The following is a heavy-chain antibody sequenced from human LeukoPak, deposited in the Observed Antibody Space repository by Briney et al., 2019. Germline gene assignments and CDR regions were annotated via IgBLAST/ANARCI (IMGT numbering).Heavy chain of an antibody. J-gene: IGHJ4*02. CDR2: ITHSGNI. CDR3: ARGLDRLMGATGY. V-gene: IGHV4-34*01. Sequence: SETLSLTCAVYGGSFSGYYWSWVRQPPGKGLEWIGEITHSGNINYNPSLKSRVTISVDTSKKQFSLKVSSVTAADTAVYYCARGLDRLMGATGYWGQGTPVTVSS. D-gene: IGHD1-26*01. CDR1: GGSFSGYY.